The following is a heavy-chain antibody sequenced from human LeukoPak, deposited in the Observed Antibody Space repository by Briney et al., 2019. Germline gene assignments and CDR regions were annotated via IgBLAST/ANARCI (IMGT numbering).Heavy chain of an antibody. CDR1: GFIFSNNY. J-gene: IGHJ5*01. Sequence: PGGSLRLSCAASGFIFSNNYMSWVRQAPGRGLEWLATKWPDGSEKRYVDSLRGRVTISRDNVERSLYLQMNSLRAEDTAVYYCAKLKGQVTTWDSWGLGIRVTVSS. D-gene: IGHD2-21*02. V-gene: IGHV3-7*03. CDR2: KWPDGSEK. CDR3: AKLKGQVTTWDS.